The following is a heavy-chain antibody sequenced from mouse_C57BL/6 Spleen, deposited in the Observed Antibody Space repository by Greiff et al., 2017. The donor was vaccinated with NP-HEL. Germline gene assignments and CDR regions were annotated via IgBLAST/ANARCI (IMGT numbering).Heavy chain of an antibody. Sequence: EVQLQQSGAELVRPGASVKLSCTASGFNIKDDYMHWVKQRPEQGLEWIGWIDPENGDTEYASKFQGKATITADTSSNTAYLQLSSLTSEDTAVYYGSTRGSGLAYWGQGTLVTVSA. J-gene: IGHJ3*01. CDR2: IDPENGDT. D-gene: IGHD1-1*01. V-gene: IGHV14-4*01. CDR1: GFNIKDDY. CDR3: STRGSGLAY.